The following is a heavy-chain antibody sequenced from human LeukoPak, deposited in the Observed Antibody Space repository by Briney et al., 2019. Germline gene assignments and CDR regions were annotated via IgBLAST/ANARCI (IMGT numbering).Heavy chain of an antibody. CDR2: INHSGST. V-gene: IGHV4-34*01. D-gene: IGHD3-22*01. CDR3: ARGRSDCDRSDYYYALVN. J-gene: IGHJ4*02. Sequence: SETLSLTCAVYGGSFSGYYWSWIRQPPGKGLEWIGEINHSGSTNYNPSLKSRVTISVDTPKNQFSLKLSSVTAADTSVYYCARGRSDCDRSDYYYALVNWGQGTLVTVSS. CDR1: GGSFSGYY.